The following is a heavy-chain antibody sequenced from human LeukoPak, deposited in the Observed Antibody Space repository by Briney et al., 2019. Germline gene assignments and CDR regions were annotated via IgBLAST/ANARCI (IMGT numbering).Heavy chain of an antibody. Sequence: GRSLRLSCAASGLTFSSHAMHWVRQAPGKGLEWVAVISYDGSNKYYADSVKGRFTISRDNSKNTLYLQMNSLRAEDTAVYYCARDLGAAADTIFDYWGQGTLVTVSS. J-gene: IGHJ4*02. CDR2: ISYDGSNK. D-gene: IGHD6-13*01. CDR1: GLTFSSHA. CDR3: ARDLGAAADTIFDY. V-gene: IGHV3-30-3*01.